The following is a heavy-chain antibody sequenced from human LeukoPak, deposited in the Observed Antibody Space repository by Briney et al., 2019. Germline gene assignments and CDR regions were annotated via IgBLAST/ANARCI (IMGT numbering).Heavy chain of an antibody. J-gene: IGHJ1*01. CDR2: ISRSGGSS. D-gene: IGHD3-22*01. Sequence: GGSLRLSCAASGFPFRSYAMSWVRQAPGKGLEWASGISRSGGSSYYADSVKGRFTISRDNSKDTLYLKMTLLRAEDTAVYYCAKDGSLYYDSSEWGAQHWGQGTLVTVSS. CDR3: AKDGSLYYDSSEWGAQH. CDR1: GFPFRSYA. V-gene: IGHV3-23*01.